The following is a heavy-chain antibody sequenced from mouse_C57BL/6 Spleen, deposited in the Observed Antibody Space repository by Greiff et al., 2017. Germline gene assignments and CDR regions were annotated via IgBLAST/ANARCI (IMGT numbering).Heavy chain of an antibody. Sequence: VQLLESGAELVKPGASVKISCKASGYAFSSYWMNWVKQRPGKGLEWIGQIYPGDGDTNYNGKFKGKATLTADKSSSTAYMQLSSLTSEDSAVYFCARFSTVVANFDYWGPGTTLTVSS. CDR2: IYPGDGDT. CDR3: ARFSTVVANFDY. V-gene: IGHV1-80*01. CDR1: GYAFSSYW. J-gene: IGHJ2*01. D-gene: IGHD1-1*01.